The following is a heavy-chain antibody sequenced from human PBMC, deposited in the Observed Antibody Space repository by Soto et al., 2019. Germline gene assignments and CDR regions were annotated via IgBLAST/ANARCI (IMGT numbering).Heavy chain of an antibody. V-gene: IGHV2-5*02. CDR3: AHTISLVRGIVIRWFDP. D-gene: IGHD3-10*01. CDR1: GFSISTSGVG. J-gene: IGHJ5*02. Sequence: KESGPTLVKPTQTLTLTCTFSGFSISTSGVGVGWIRQPPGKALEWLALIYWDDDKRYSPSLRSRLTITKDTSKNQVVLTMTNMDPVDTATYYCAHTISLVRGIVIRWFDPWGQGTLVTVSS. CDR2: IYWDDDK.